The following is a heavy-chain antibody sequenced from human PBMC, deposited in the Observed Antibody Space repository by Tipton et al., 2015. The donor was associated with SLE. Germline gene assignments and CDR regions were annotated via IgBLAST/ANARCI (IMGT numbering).Heavy chain of an antibody. CDR2: IYYSGST. CDR3: AREAYSYYGMDV. Sequence: TLSLTCTVSGGSVSSGVYYYSWIRQPPGKGLEWIGYIYYSGSTNYNPSLKSRVTISVDKSKNQFSVNLRSVTAADTAVYYCAREAYSYYGMDVWGQGTTVIVSS. J-gene: IGHJ6*02. V-gene: IGHV4-61*08. CDR1: GGSVSSGVYY.